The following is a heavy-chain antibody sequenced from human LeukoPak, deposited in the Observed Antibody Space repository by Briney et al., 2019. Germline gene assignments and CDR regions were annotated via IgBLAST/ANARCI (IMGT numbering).Heavy chain of an antibody. Sequence: GGSLRLSCETSGFSFSTYWMSWVRQAPGKGLEWVANIRQDGSEKYYVDSVKGRFTISRDNSKNTLYLQMNSLRAEDTTVYYCAKVPTGYSSGWYYSGYYYYMDVWGKGTTVTISS. CDR3: AKVPTGYSSGWYYSGYYYYMDV. D-gene: IGHD6-19*01. V-gene: IGHV3-7*01. CDR1: GFSFSTYW. CDR2: IRQDGSEK. J-gene: IGHJ6*03.